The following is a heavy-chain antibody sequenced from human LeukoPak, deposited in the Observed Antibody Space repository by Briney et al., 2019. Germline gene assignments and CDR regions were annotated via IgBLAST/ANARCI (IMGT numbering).Heavy chain of an antibody. Sequence: PGGSLRLSCAASGFTFSSYAMSWFRQAPGKGLEWVSAISGSGGSTYYADSVKGRFTISRDNSKNTLYVQMNSLRAEDTAVYYCAKDYGRGFGELYAYWGQGTLVTVS. V-gene: IGHV3-23*01. CDR3: AKDYGRGFGELYAY. CDR1: GFTFSSYA. CDR2: ISGSGGST. J-gene: IGHJ4*02. D-gene: IGHD3-10*01.